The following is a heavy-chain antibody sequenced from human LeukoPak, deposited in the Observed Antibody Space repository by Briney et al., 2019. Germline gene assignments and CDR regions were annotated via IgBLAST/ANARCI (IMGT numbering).Heavy chain of an antibody. CDR1: GFTFSSYW. D-gene: IGHD5-24*01. Sequence: PGGSLRLSCAASGFTFSSYWMSWVRQAPGKGLEWVANIKQYGSEKYYVDSVKGRFTISRDNAKNSLYLQMNSLRAEDTAVYYCARRRDGYNRGYYFDYWGQGTLVTVSS. V-gene: IGHV3-7*01. CDR2: IKQYGSEK. J-gene: IGHJ4*02. CDR3: ARRRDGYNRGYYFDY.